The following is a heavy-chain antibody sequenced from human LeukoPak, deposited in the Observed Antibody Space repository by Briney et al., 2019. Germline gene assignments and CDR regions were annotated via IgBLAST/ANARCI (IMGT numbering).Heavy chain of an antibody. D-gene: IGHD6-19*01. CDR3: ARDKWGAVAGLDY. CDR2: IYSGGST. J-gene: IGHJ4*02. V-gene: IGHV3-53*01. CDR1: GFTVSSNY. Sequence: PGGSLRLSCAASGFTVSSNYMSWVRQAPGKGLEWVSVIYSGGSTYYADSVKGRFTISRDNSKNTLYLRMNSLRAEDTAVYYCARDKWGAVAGLDYWGQGTLVTVSS.